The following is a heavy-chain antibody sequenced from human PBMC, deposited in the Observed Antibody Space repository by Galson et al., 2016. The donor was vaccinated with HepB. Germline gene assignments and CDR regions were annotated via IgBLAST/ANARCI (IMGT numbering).Heavy chain of an antibody. CDR3: ARGSGEGGY. J-gene: IGHJ4*02. D-gene: IGHD3-16*01. CDR1: GYTFTTYA. V-gene: IGHV1-3*01. Sequence: SVKVSCKASGYTFTTYAIHWVRQAPGQGLEWMGWISAGNGYTKYSQRFQGRVPFTTDTSATTAYMELSSLGSEDTAVYYCARGSGEGGYWGQGTLVTVSS. CDR2: ISAGNGYT.